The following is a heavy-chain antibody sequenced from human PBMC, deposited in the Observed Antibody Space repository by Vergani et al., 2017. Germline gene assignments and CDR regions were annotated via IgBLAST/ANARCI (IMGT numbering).Heavy chain of an antibody. CDR1: GGTFSSYT. V-gene: IGHV1-18*01. D-gene: IGHD4-11*01. CDR3: ALCSTDYSPYYYYGMDV. J-gene: IGHJ6*02. CDR2: ISAYNGNT. Sequence: QVQLVQSGAEVKKPGSSVKVSCKASGGTFSSYTISWVRQAPGQGLEWMGWISAYNGNTNYAQKLQGRVTMTTDTSTSTAYMELRSLRSDDTAVYYYALCSTDYSPYYYYGMDVWGQGTTVTVSS.